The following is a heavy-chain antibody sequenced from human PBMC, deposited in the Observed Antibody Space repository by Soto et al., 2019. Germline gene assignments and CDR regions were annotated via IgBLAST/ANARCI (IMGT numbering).Heavy chain of an antibody. D-gene: IGHD6-19*01. J-gene: IGHJ4*02. CDR3: TTDEVIAVAGFDYFDY. Sequence: LRLSCAASGFTFSNAWMSWVRQAPGKGLEWVGRIKSKTDGGTTDYAAPVKGRFTISRDDSKNTLYLQMNSLKTEDTAVYYCTTDEVIAVAGFDYFDYWGQGTLGTVSS. V-gene: IGHV3-15*01. CDR1: GFTFSNAW. CDR2: IKSKTDGGTT.